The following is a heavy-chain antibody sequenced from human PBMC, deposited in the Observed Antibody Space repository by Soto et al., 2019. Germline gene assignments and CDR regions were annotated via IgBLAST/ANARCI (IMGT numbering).Heavy chain of an antibody. CDR2: INHSGST. D-gene: IGHD3-22*01. CDR1: GGSFRGYY. CDR3: ARSDSSGYYPFDY. J-gene: IGHJ4*02. Sequence: SETLSLTCAVYGGSFRGYYCSWIRQPPGKGLEWIGEINHSGSTNYNPSLKSRVTISVDTSKNQFSLKLSSVTAADTAVYYCARSDSSGYYPFDYWGQGTLVTVSS. V-gene: IGHV4-34*01.